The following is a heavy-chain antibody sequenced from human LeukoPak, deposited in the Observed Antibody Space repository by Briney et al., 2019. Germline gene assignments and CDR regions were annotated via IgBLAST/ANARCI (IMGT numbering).Heavy chain of an antibody. CDR1: GFTVSSNY. CDR3: ARDADDQQLVPGSHAFDI. J-gene: IGHJ3*02. D-gene: IGHD6-13*01. V-gene: IGHV3-53*01. CDR2: IYSGGST. Sequence: GGSLRLSCAAPGFTVSSNYMSWVRQAPGKGLEWVSVIYSGGSTYYADSVKGRFTISRDNSKNTLYLQMNSLRAEDTAVYYCARDADDQQLVPGSHAFDIWGQGTMVTVSS.